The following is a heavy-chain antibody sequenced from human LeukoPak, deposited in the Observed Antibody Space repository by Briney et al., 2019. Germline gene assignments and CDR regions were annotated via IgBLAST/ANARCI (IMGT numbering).Heavy chain of an antibody. V-gene: IGHV1-46*01. CDR2: IYPRDGST. J-gene: IGHJ4*02. Sequence: SVQVSCQTSGYTFTDYFVHWVRQAPGQGLEWMGMIYPRDGSTSYAQKFQGRVTVTRDTSTSTVHMELSGLRSEDTAVYYCARDQEAFDYWGQGTLVTVSS. CDR1: GYTFTDYF. CDR3: ARDQEAFDY.